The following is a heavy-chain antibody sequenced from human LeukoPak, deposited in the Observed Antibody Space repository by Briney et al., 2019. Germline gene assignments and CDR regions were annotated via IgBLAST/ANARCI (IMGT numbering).Heavy chain of an antibody. CDR1: GFTFSGFW. V-gene: IGHV3-7*01. CDR3: ARDPSSPPGEWELLNFDY. D-gene: IGHD1-26*01. Sequence: GGSLRLSCAVSGFTFSGFWMSWSRQAPGKGLEWVASINSDGSEGYYADVVKGRFTISRDNAKNSLYLQINSLRAEDTAVYYCARDPSSPPGEWELLNFDYWGQGTLVTVSS. CDR2: INSDGSEG. J-gene: IGHJ4*02.